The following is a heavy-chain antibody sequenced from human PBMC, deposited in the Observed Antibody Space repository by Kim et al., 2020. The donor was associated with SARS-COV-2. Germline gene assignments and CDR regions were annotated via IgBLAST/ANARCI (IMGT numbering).Heavy chain of an antibody. CDR1: GYTFTSNP. CDR3: ARDSNRRYLDL. Sequence: ASVKVSCKASGYTFTSNPMNWVRQAPGQGLEWMGWINTNSGTSMYAQGFTGRFVFSLDTSVSTAYLQISSLKAEDTAVYYCARDSNRRYLDLWGRGTLVT. D-gene: IGHD1-20*01. J-gene: IGHJ2*01. V-gene: IGHV7-4-1*02. CDR2: INTNSGTS.